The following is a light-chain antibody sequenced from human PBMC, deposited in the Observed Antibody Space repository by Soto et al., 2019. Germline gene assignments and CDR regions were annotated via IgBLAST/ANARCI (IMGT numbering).Light chain of an antibody. CDR2: RDN. CDR3: QSYDSSLSGVV. J-gene: IGLJ3*02. Sequence: QPVLTQPPSVSGAPGQRVTISCTGSSSNIGARYDVHWYQHLPGAAPKLLIYRDNNRPSGVPDRFSGSKSGTSASLVISGLQAEDEADYYCQSYDSSLSGVVFGGRTKLTVL. V-gene: IGLV1-40*01. CDR1: SSNIGARYD.